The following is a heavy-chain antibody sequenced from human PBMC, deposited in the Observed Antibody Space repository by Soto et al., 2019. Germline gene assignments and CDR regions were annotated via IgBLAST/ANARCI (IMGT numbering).Heavy chain of an antibody. D-gene: IGHD3-3*01. Sequence: GGSLRLSCAASGFTFSSYAMHWVRQAPGKGLEWVEVISYDGGNKYYADSVKGRFTISRDNSKNTLYLQMNSLRAEDTAVYYCARDRGGVLEVDAFDIWGQGTMVTVSS. CDR3: ARDRGGVLEVDAFDI. CDR1: GFTFSSYA. V-gene: IGHV3-30-3*01. J-gene: IGHJ3*02. CDR2: ISYDGGNK.